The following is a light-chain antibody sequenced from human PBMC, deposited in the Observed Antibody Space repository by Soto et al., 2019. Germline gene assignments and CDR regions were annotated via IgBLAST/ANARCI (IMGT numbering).Light chain of an antibody. CDR1: SSDVGGYNY. V-gene: IGLV2-14*01. J-gene: IGLJ2*01. CDR3: SSYTTSITLV. Sequence: QSALTQPASVSGSPGQSITISCTGTSSDVGGYNYVSWYQQHPGKAPELMIYEVSNRPSGVSNRFSGSKSGNTASLTISGLQAEDEAHYYCSSYTTSITLVFGGGTKLTVL. CDR2: EVS.